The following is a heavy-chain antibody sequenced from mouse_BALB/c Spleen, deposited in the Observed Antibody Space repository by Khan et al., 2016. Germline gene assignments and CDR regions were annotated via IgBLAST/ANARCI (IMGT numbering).Heavy chain of an antibody. CDR3: ARGGNYVGDYAMDY. CDR1: GYTFTNYG. CDR2: INPYTGEP. D-gene: IGHD2-1*01. Sequence: QCQLVQSGPELKKPGETVKISCKASGYTFTNYGMIWVKQAPGKGLKWMGWINPYTGEPTYADDFKGRFAFSLETSASTAYFQINNLKNEDMATYFCARGGNYVGDYAMDYWGQGTAVTVSS. V-gene: IGHV9-1*02. J-gene: IGHJ4*01.